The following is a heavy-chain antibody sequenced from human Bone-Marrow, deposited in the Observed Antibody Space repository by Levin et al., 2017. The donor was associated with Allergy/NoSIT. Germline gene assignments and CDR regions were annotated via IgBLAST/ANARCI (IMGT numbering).Heavy chain of an antibody. CDR2: IYYSLDT. D-gene: IGHD3-10*01. V-gene: IGHV4-30-4*01. J-gene: IGHJ6*02. CDR1: GVSISSGDYY. CDR3: VRQGTIYYYGMDL. Sequence: SQTLSLTCAVSGVSISSGDYYWSWVRQAPGQGLEWIGYIYYSLDTYYSPSLRSRLTIPIDTAKNQLSLNLTSVTAADTAVYYCVRQGTIYYYGMDLWGPGTTVTVSS.